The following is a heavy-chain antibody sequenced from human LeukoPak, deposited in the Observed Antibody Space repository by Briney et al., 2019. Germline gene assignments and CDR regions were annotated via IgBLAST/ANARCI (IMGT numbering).Heavy chain of an antibody. V-gene: IGHV4-39*01. CDR2: IYYSGST. J-gene: IGHJ4*02. D-gene: IGHD4-17*01. CDR1: GGSISSSSYY. Sequence: SETLSLTCTVSGGSISSSSYYWGWIRQPPGKGLEWIGSIYYSGSTYYNPSLKSRVTISVDTSKNQFSLKLSSVTAADTAVYYCARLDGDSPDYWGQGTLVTVYS. CDR3: ARLDGDSPDY.